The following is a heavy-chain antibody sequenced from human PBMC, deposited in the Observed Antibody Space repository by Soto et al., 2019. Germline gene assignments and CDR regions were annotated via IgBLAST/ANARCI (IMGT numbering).Heavy chain of an antibody. Sequence: SETLSLTCTVSGGSISSYYWSWIRQPPGKGLEWIGYIYYSGSTNYNPSLKSRVTISVDTSKNQFSLKLSSVTAADTAVYYCARQKVVTLIDYWGQGTLVTVS. V-gene: IGHV4-59*01. J-gene: IGHJ4*02. D-gene: IGHD2-21*02. CDR3: ARQKVVTLIDY. CDR2: IYYSGST. CDR1: GGSISSYY.